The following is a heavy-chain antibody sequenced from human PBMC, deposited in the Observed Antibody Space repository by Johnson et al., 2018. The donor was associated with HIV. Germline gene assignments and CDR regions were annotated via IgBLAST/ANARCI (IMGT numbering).Heavy chain of an antibody. V-gene: IGHV3-20*04. CDR3: ARGKGAAAAEAFDI. J-gene: IGHJ3*02. CDR2: ISWNSGTI. CDR1: GFTFDDYD. Sequence: MLLVESGGDVVRPGGSLRLSCAASGFTFDDYDMTWVRQPPGKGLEWVSGISWNSGTIGYADSVKGRFTISRDNAKNSLYLQMNSLRAGDTAVYYCARGKGAAAAEAFDIWGQGTMVTVSS. D-gene: IGHD6-13*01.